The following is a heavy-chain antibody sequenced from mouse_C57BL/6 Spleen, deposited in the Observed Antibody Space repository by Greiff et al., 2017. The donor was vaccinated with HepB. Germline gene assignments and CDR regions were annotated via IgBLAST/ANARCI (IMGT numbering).Heavy chain of an antibody. Sequence: QVQLQQSGPELVKPGASVKISGKASGYAFSSSWRNWVKQRPGKGLEGIGRIYPGDGDTNYNGKFQGKATLTADKSASTADMQRRSLTSEESAVYFCAREGVVASYSFDSLGQGTTLTVSS. J-gene: IGHJ2*01. CDR3: AREGVVASYSFDS. V-gene: IGHV1-82*01. D-gene: IGHD1-1*01. CDR2: IYPGDGDT. CDR1: GYAFSSSW.